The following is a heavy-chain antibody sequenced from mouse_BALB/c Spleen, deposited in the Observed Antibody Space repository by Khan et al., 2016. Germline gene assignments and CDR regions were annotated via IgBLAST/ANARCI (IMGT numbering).Heavy chain of an antibody. CDR1: GYTFTNYG. CDR2: INTYTGEP. Sequence: QIQLVQSGPELKKPGETVKISCKASGYTFTNYGMNWVKQAPGKGLKWMGWINTYTGEPTYADDFKGRFVFSLETYASTAYLQINNLKNEDMATYFCARFRSANYWGQGTTLTVSS. CDR3: ARFRSANY. D-gene: IGHD6-1*01. J-gene: IGHJ2*01. V-gene: IGHV9-1*02.